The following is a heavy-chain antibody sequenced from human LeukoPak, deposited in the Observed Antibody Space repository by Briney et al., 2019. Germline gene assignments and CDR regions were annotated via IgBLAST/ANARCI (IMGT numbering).Heavy chain of an antibody. CDR1: GGSISNYY. CDR2: IYTSGST. Sequence: SETLSLTCTVSGGSISNYYWSWIRQPAGKGLEWIGRIYTSGSTNYNPSLKSRVTMSVDTSKNQFSLKLSSVTAADTAVYYCARETSSTSRSFDYWGQGTLVTVSS. J-gene: IGHJ4*02. D-gene: IGHD2-2*01. CDR3: ARETSSTSRSFDY. V-gene: IGHV4-4*07.